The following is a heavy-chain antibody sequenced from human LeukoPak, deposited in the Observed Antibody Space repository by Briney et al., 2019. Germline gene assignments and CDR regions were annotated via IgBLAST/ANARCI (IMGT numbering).Heavy chain of an antibody. CDR3: ESAGSGWYGFDY. CDR1: GGSISSSSYY. V-gene: IGHV4-39*01. J-gene: IGHJ4*02. D-gene: IGHD6-19*01. CDR2: IYYSGST. Sequence: PSETLSLTCTVSGGSISSSSYYWGWIRQPPGKGLEWIGSIYYSGSTYYHPSLKSRVTISVDTSKNQISLKLISVTAADTAVYYCESAGSGWYGFDYWGQGTVVTVSS.